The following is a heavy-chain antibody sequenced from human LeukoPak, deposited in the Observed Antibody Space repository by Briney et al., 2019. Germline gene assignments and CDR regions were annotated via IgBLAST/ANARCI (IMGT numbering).Heavy chain of an antibody. J-gene: IGHJ3*02. Sequence: EASVKVSCKASGYTFTSYYMHWVRQAPGQGLEWMGIINPSGGSTSYAQKFQGRVTMTRDTSTSTVYMELSSLRSEDTAVYYCATPLGPSIQPITTDAFDIWGQGTMVTVSS. CDR3: ATPLGPSIQPITTDAFDI. V-gene: IGHV1-46*01. CDR1: GYTFTSYY. D-gene: IGHD1-1*01. CDR2: INPSGGST.